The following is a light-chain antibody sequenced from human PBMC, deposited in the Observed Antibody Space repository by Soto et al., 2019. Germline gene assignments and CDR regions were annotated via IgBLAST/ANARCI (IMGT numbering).Light chain of an antibody. CDR2: GAS. Sequence: EIVMTQSPATLPVSPGERATLSCRASQSVSSNLAWYQQKPGQAPRLLIYGASNRATGIPDRFSGSGSGTDFTLTISRLEPEDFAVYYCQQYGSSGTFGQGTKVDIK. CDR1: QSVSSN. CDR3: QQYGSSGT. J-gene: IGKJ1*01. V-gene: IGKV3-20*01.